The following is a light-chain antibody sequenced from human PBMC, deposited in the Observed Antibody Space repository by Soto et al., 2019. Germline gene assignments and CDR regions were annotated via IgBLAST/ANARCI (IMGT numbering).Light chain of an antibody. CDR1: SSNIGSNT. Sequence: QLVLTQPPSASGTPGQRVTISCSGSSSNIGSNTVNWYQQLPGTAPKLLIYSNSERPSGVPDRFSGSKSGSSASLAISGLQSEDEADYYCAAWDDSLDGQVFGIWTKVTVL. V-gene: IGLV1-44*01. CDR3: AAWDDSLDGQV. J-gene: IGLJ1*01. CDR2: SNS.